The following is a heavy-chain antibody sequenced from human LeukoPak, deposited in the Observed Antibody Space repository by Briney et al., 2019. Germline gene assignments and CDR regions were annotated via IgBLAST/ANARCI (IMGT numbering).Heavy chain of an antibody. D-gene: IGHD5-24*01. CDR3: TRVGYIDEGIDY. J-gene: IGHJ4*02. Sequence: GGSLRLSCVASGSPFSSYWMTWVRQAPGKGLEWVANIKQDGSKKSYVDSVKGRFTISRDNARNSLYLQMNSLRAEDTAIYYCTRVGYIDEGIDYWGQGTLVTVSS. CDR2: IKQDGSKK. V-gene: IGHV3-7*04. CDR1: GSPFSSYW.